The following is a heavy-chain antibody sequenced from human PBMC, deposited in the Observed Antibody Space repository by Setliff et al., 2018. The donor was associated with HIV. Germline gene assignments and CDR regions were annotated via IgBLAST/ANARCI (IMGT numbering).Heavy chain of an antibody. D-gene: IGHD3-22*01. V-gene: IGHV1-69-2*01. CDR1: GYTFSDYY. CDR2: VDPEDGET. CDR3: ATVSGDYYDSSDRP. J-gene: IGHJ5*02. Sequence: ASVKVSCKASGYTFSDYYMHWVQQAPGKGLEWMGRVDPEDGETMYAEKFQGRVTITADTSTDTAYLELSSLRSEDTAVYYCATVSGDYYDSSDRPWGQGTLVTVSS.